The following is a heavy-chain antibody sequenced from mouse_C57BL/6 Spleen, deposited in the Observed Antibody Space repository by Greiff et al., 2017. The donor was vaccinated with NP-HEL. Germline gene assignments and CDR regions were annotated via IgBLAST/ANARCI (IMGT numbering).Heavy chain of an antibody. CDR1: GYTFTSYW. CDR2: IYPGSGST. CDR3: ARYERDYAMDY. Sequence: VQLQQPGAELVKPGASVKMSCKASGYTFTSYWITWVKQRPGQGLEWIGDIYPGSGSTTYNEKFKSKATLTVDTSSSTAYMQLSSLTSEDSAVYYCARYERDYAMDYWGQGTSVTVSS. J-gene: IGHJ4*01. D-gene: IGHD2-3*01. V-gene: IGHV1-55*01.